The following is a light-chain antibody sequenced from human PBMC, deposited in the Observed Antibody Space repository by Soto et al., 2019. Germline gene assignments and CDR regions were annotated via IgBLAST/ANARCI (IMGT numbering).Light chain of an antibody. V-gene: IGLV2-14*01. CDR1: SSDVGGYNY. CDR2: DVS. J-gene: IGLJ2*01. CDR3: SSYTSSSTLYVV. Sequence: QSVLTQPASVSGSPGQSITISCTGTSSDVGGYNYVSWYQQHPGTAPKLMIYDVSNRPSGVSNRFSGSKSGNTASLTISGLQAEDEAEYYCSSYTSSSTLYVVFGGGTKLTVL.